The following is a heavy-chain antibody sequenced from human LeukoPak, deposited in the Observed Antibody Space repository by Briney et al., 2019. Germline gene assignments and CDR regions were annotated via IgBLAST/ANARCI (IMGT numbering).Heavy chain of an antibody. D-gene: IGHD6-25*01. V-gene: IGHV4-61*05. CDR3: ARIPNTARVY. J-gene: IGHJ4*02. CDR1: GGSISSSSYY. Sequence: SETLSLTCTVSGGSISSSSYYWGWIRQPPGKGLEWIGYIYYSGGTNYNPSLKSRVTISVDTSKNQFSLKLSSLTAADTAVYYCARIPNTARVYWGQGTLVTVSS. CDR2: IYYSGGT.